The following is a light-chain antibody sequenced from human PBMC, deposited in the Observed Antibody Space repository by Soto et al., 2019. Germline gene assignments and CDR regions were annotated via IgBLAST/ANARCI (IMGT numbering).Light chain of an antibody. CDR3: QQYGSSPPDT. J-gene: IGKJ5*01. CDR1: QSLSSNY. V-gene: IGKV3-20*01. Sequence: EVGWTPSPCTLSLSPGERVPLSCRALQSLSSNYLAWYQQKPGQAPRLLMYGASSRATGIPDRFSGSGSGTDFTLTISRLEPEDFAVYYCQQYGSSPPDTFGQGTRLAIK. CDR2: GAS.